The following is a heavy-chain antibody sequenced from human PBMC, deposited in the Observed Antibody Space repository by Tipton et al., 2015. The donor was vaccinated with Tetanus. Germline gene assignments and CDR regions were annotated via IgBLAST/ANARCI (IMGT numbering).Heavy chain of an antibody. J-gene: IGHJ4*02. CDR1: GYTFTSYD. CDR2: MNPNSGNT. V-gene: IGHV1-8*01. CDR3: ARGHSVKRIAVAGLGDY. D-gene: IGHD6-19*01. Sequence: QSGPEVKKPGASVKVSCKASGYTFTSYDINWVRQATGQGLEWMGWMNPNSGNTGYAQKFQGRVTMTRNTSISTACMELSSLRSEDTAVYYCARGHSVKRIAVAGLGDYWGQGTLVTVSS.